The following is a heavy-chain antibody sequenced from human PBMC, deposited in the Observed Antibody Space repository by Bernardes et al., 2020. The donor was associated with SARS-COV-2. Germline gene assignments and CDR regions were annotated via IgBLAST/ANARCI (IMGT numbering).Heavy chain of an antibody. V-gene: IGHV4-61*02. D-gene: IGHD3-16*01. CDR2: ITTSGST. CDR1: GGSLSSGSIS. Sequence: SETLSLTCTVSGGSLSSGSISWSWIRHPAGKGLEWIGRITTSGSTNCIPSLKSRVTISVDMSKNQFSLKLSSVTAADTAVYYCARSLETWGQGTLVTVSS. J-gene: IGHJ5*02. CDR3: ARSLET.